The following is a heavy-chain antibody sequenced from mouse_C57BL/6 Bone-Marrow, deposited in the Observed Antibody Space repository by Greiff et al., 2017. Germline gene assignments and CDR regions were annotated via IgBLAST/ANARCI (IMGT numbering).Heavy chain of an antibody. J-gene: IGHJ2*01. V-gene: IGHV1-55*01. Sequence: QVQLKQPGAELVKPGASVKMSCKASGYTFTSYWITWVKQRPGQGLEWIGDIYPTSGRTNYNEKFKSKAILTVDTSSNTAYMQLSSLTSEDSAVFYCARSGPVGRSFDYWGQGTTLTVSS. CDR2: IYPTSGRT. CDR1: GYTFTSYW. CDR3: ARSGPVGRSFDY. D-gene: IGHD4-1*01.